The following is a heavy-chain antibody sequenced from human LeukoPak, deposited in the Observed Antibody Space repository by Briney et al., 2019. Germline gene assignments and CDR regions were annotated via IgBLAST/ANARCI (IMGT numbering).Heavy chain of an antibody. D-gene: IGHD2-2*02. CDR3: TREYCSSTSCYNY. Sequence: GGSLRLSCAASGFTFSGSAMHWVRQASGKGLEWVCRIRSKANSYATAYAASVKGRFTISRDDSKNTAYLQMNSLKTEVTAVYYCTREYCSSTSCYNYWGQGTLVTVSS. J-gene: IGHJ4*02. CDR2: IRSKANSYAT. V-gene: IGHV3-73*01. CDR1: GFTFSGSA.